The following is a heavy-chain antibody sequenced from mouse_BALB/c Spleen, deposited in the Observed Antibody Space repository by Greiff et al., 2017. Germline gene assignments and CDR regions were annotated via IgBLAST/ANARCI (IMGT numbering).Heavy chain of an antibody. CDR3: ARDGNYFDY. CDR2: INSNGGST. Sequence: EVHLVESGGGLVQPGGSLKLSCAASGFTFSSYGMSWVRQTPDKRLELVATINSNGGSTYYPDSVKGRFTISRDNAKNTLYLQMSSLKSEDTAMYYCARDGNYFDYWGQGTTLTVSS. J-gene: IGHJ2*01. CDR1: GFTFSSYG. V-gene: IGHV5-6-3*01. D-gene: IGHD1-1*02.